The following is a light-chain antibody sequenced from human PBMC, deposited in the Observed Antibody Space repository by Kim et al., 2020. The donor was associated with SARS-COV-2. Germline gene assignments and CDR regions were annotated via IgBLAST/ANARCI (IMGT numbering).Light chain of an antibody. CDR2: VAS. CDR1: QSVDSNY. Sequence: IVLTQSPGTLSLFPGERATLSCRASQSVDSNYLAWFQQKPGQAPRLLIYVASSRATGIPDRFSGSGSGTDFTLTISRLEPEDFAVYYCQQYGSSPYTFGQGTKLEI. V-gene: IGKV3-20*01. J-gene: IGKJ2*01. CDR3: QQYGSSPYT.